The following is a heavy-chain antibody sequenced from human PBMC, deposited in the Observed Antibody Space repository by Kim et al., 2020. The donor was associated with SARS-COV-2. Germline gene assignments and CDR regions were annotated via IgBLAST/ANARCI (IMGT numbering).Heavy chain of an antibody. Sequence: SVKGRFTISRDNAKNSLYLQMNSLGAEDTAVYYCARGITYYYGSGSYFDYWGQGTLVTVSS. J-gene: IGHJ4*02. CDR3: ARGITYYYGSGSYFDY. D-gene: IGHD3-10*01. V-gene: IGHV3-11*05.